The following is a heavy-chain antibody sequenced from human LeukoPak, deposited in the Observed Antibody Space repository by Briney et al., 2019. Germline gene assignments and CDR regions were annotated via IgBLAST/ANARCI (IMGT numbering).Heavy chain of an antibody. CDR1: GGSFSVYY. CDR3: ARDFYYYDSSGGYSY. CDR2: INHSGTT. D-gene: IGHD3-22*01. V-gene: IGHV4-34*01. J-gene: IGHJ4*02. Sequence: SETLSLTCAVYGGSFSVYYWSWIRQPPGKGLEWIGEINHSGTTHYNPSLKSRVTISVDTSKNQFSLRLSSVTAADSAVYYCARDFYYYDSSGGYSYWGQGTLVTVSS.